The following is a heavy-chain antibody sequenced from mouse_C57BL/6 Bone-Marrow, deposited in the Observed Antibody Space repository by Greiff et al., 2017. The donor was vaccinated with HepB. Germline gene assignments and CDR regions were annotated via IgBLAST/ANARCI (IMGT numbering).Heavy chain of an antibody. CDR3: ARRSTTVVADFDY. Sequence: QVQLQQSGAELVMPGASVKLSCKASGYTFTSYWMHWVKQRPGQGLEWIGEIDPSDSYTNYNQKFKGKSTLTVDKSSSTAYMQLSSLTYEDSAVYYCARRSTTVVADFDYWGQGTTLTVSS. V-gene: IGHV1-69*01. CDR1: GYTFTSYW. CDR2: IDPSDSYT. J-gene: IGHJ2*01. D-gene: IGHD1-1*01.